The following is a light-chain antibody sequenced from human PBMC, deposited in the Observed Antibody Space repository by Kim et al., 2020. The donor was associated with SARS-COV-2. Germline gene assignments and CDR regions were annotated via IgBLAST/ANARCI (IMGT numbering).Light chain of an antibody. V-gene: IGKV1-5*01. J-gene: IGKJ1*01. CDR1: QSIHKW. CDR2: DAS. CDR3: QQYNTSLRT. Sequence: DIQMTKSPSTLSASVGDRVTITCRASQSIHKWLAWYQQKPGTAPKLLIYDASDLEDGVPSRFNGNGSGTEFSLTIGSLQPDDFATYYCQQYNTSLRTFGQGTKVDIK.